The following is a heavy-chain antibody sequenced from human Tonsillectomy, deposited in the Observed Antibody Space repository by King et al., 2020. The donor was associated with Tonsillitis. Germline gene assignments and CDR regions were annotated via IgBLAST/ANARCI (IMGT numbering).Heavy chain of an antibody. V-gene: IGHV3-30*18. D-gene: IGHD6-19*01. Sequence: VQLVESGGGVVQPGRSLRVSCAASGFTFSSYGMHWVRQAPGKGLEWVAVISYDGSNKYYAESVKGRFTISRDNSKNTLYLQMNSLRAEDTAVYYCAKEALAVVGTGDFQHWGQGTLVTVSS. CDR1: GFTFSSYG. J-gene: IGHJ1*01. CDR3: AKEALAVVGTGDFQH. CDR2: ISYDGSNK.